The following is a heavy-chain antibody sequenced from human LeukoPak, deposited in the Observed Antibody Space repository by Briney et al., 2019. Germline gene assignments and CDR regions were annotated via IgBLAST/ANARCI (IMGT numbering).Heavy chain of an antibody. CDR2: FDPEDGET. J-gene: IGHJ4*02. CDR1: GYTLTELS. CDR3: ATVGYCSSTSCYDLPDA. D-gene: IGHD2-2*01. Sequence: ASVKVSCKVSGYTLTELSMHWVRQAPRKGLEWMGGFDPEDGETIYAQKFQGRVTMTEDTSTDTAYMELSSLRSEDTAVYYCATVGYCSSTSCYDLPDAWGQGTLVTVSS. V-gene: IGHV1-24*01.